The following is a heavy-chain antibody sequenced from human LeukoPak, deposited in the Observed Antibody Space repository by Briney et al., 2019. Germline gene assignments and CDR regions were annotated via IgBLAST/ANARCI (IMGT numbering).Heavy chain of an antibody. CDR2: IYYRGST. D-gene: IGHD3-22*01. V-gene: IGHV4-59*01. CDR1: GGSISSYY. CDR3: ARGADSSGYYSIFYFDY. J-gene: IGHJ4*02. Sequence: SETLSLTCTVSGGSISSYYWNWIREPPGRGREWIGHIYYRGSTNYNPSLRSRVTISVDTSKNQFSLKLSSVNAADTAVYYCARGADSSGYYSIFYFDYWGQGTLVTVSS.